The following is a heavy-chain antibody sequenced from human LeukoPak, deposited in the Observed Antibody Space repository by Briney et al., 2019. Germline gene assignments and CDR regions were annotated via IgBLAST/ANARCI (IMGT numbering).Heavy chain of an antibody. CDR1: GFTFSSYG. J-gene: IGHJ4*02. V-gene: IGHV3-30*03. Sequence: GGSLRPSCAASGFTFSSYGMHWVRQAPGKGLEWVAVISYDGSNKYYADSVKGRFTISRDNSKNTLYLQMNSLRAEDTAVYYCAREGAVAGDNFDYWGQGTLVTVSS. CDR2: ISYDGSNK. CDR3: AREGAVAGDNFDY. D-gene: IGHD6-19*01.